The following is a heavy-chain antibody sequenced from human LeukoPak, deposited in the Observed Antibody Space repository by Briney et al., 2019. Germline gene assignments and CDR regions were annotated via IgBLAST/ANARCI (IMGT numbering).Heavy chain of an antibody. CDR2: MNPDGSVR. J-gene: IGHJ4*02. CDR3: ARDPGYSSFDL. D-gene: IGHD5-12*01. V-gene: IGHV3-7*01. Sequence: GGALRLSSASSGFSFTDYWTSWVRQTPPKGMEFGANMNPDGSVRNYMDSVKGRFTISRDNAKKSLYLEIGRLRADDTAVYYCARDPGYSSFDLWGQGTQVTVSS. CDR1: GFSFTDYW.